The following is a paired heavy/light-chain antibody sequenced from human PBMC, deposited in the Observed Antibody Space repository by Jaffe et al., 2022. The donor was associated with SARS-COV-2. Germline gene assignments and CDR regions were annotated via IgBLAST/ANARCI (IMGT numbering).Heavy chain of an antibody. CDR2: INTGNDNR. Sequence: QVQLVQSGAEVKEPGASVKVSCKASGYTFTSYAIHWVRLAPGQRLEWMGWINTGNDNRYYSQKFQGRVTITRDTSASTAYVELTSLSSEDTAVYYCARDPPGGGAFDVWGQGTMVTVSS. J-gene: IGHJ3*01. D-gene: IGHD3-10*01. V-gene: IGHV1-3*04. CDR1: GYTFTSYA. CDR3: ARDPPGGGAFDV.
Light chain of an antibody. Sequence: DIVMTQSPDSLAVSLGERATINCKSSQSVLYTSNNKNSLAWYQQKPGQPPKLLIYWASTRESGVPDRFSGSGSGTDFTLTISSLQAEDVAVYYCQQYFGTSKTFGQGTKVEI. CDR3: QQYFGTSKT. CDR2: WAS. V-gene: IGKV4-1*01. CDR1: QSVLYTSNNKNS. J-gene: IGKJ1*01.